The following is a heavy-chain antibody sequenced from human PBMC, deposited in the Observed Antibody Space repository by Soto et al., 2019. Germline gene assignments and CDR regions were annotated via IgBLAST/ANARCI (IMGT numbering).Heavy chain of an antibody. CDR3: ATSYDAGFDP. D-gene: IGHD5-12*01. Sequence: QLQLVQSGGEVKKPGAAVRVSCEAYGYPFSKYGISWIRQAPGQGLEWMGWIKPDNGNTDYAQKFQGRVTMTTDTSSNTADMELRSLRSDDTAVYYCATSYDAGFDPWGQVTLVSVSS. CDR2: IKPDNGNT. J-gene: IGHJ5*02. CDR1: GYPFSKYG. V-gene: IGHV1-18*04.